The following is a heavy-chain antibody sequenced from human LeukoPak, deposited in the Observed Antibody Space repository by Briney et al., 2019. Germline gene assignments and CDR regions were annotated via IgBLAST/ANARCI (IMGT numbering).Heavy chain of an antibody. CDR2: ISWNSGSI. D-gene: IGHD5-24*01. CDR1: GFTFDDYA. Sequence: HAGRSLRLSCAASGFTFDDYAMHWVRQAPGKGLEWVSGISWNSGSIGYADSVKGRFTISRDNAKNSLYLQMNSLRAEDTALYYCAKDVRDGYNYDYFDYWGQGTLVTVSS. CDR3: AKDVRDGYNYDYFDY. V-gene: IGHV3-9*01. J-gene: IGHJ4*02.